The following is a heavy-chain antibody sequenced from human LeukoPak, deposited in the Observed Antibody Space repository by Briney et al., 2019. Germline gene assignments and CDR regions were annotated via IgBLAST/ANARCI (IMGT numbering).Heavy chain of an antibody. CDR1: GFTFSSYG. CDR2: ISGSGGST. CDR3: AKDFNYYGSGVHDAFDI. V-gene: IGHV3-23*01. D-gene: IGHD3-10*01. Sequence: GGSLRLSCAASGFTFSSYGMSWVRQAPGKGLEWVSAISGSGGSTYYADSVKGRFTISRDNSKNTLYLQMNSLRAEDTAVYYCAKDFNYYGSGVHDAFDIWGQGTMVTVSS. J-gene: IGHJ3*02.